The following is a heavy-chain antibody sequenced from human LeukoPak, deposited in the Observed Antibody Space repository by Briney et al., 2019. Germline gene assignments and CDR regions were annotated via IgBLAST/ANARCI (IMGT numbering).Heavy chain of an antibody. CDR3: ARVYGSSWLRLGAFDI. CDR1: GGSISSYY. V-gene: IGHV4-59*01. J-gene: IGHJ3*02. CDR2: IYYSGST. Sequence: SETLSLTCTVSGGSISSYYWSWIRQPPGKGLEWIGYIYYSGSTNYNPSLKSRVTISVDTSKNQFSLKLSSVTAADTAVYYCARVYGSSWLRLGAFDIWGQGTMVTVSS. D-gene: IGHD6-13*01.